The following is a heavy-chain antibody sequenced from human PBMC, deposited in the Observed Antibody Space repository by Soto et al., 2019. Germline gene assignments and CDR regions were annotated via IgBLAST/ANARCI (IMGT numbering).Heavy chain of an antibody. CDR3: ARVPPVGYSYGYGYYYGMDV. D-gene: IGHD5-18*01. J-gene: IGHJ6*02. V-gene: IGHV3-30-3*01. CDR1: GFTFSSYA. Sequence: QVQLVESGGGMVQPGRSLRLSCAASGFTFSSYAMHWVRQAPGKGLEWVAVISYDGSNKYYADSVKGRFTISRDNSKNTLYLQMNSLRAEDTAVYYCARVPPVGYSYGYGYYYGMDVWGQGTTVTVSS. CDR2: ISYDGSNK.